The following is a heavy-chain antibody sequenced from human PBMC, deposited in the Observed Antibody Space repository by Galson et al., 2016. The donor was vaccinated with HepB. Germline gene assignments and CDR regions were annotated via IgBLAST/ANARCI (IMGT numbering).Heavy chain of an antibody. Sequence: GLEWVGFIRSEGYGGTADYAASVKGRFTLSRDDSTSIAYLQMTSLKPEDTAVYYCTRVPGRELSLSLPADCWGQGTLVTVSS. D-gene: IGHD3-16*02. CDR3: TRVPGRELSLSLPADC. CDR2: IRSEGYGGTA. J-gene: IGHJ4*02. V-gene: IGHV3-49*02.